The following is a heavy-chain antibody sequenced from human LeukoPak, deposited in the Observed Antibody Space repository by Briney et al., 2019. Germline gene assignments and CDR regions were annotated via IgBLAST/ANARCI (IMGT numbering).Heavy chain of an antibody. Sequence: SVKVSCKASGGTFSSYAISWVRQAPGQGLEWMGGIIPIFGTANYAQKFQGRVTITAGKSTSTAYMELSSLRSEDTAVYYCARDRKRGDGYNWNKDAFDIWGQGTMVTVSS. CDR1: GGTFSSYA. CDR3: ARDRKRGDGYNWNKDAFDI. CDR2: IIPIFGTA. D-gene: IGHD5-24*01. J-gene: IGHJ3*02. V-gene: IGHV1-69*06.